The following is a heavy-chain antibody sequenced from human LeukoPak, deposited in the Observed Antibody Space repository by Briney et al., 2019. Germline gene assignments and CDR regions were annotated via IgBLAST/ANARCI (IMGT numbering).Heavy chain of an antibody. CDR1: GGSISSSSFY. J-gene: IGHJ3*02. CDR3: ARLATYYYDSSGYSCAFDI. Sequence: SETLSLTCTVSGGSISSSSFYWGWIRQPPGKGLEWIGNVYYSGTTYYNPSLKSRVTISVDTSKNQFSLKLSSVTAADTAVYYCARLATYYYDSSGYSCAFDIWGQGTMVTVSS. V-gene: IGHV4-39*01. CDR2: VYYSGTT. D-gene: IGHD3-22*01.